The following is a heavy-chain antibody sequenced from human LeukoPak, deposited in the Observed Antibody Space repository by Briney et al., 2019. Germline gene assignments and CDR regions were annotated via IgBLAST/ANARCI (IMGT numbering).Heavy chain of an antibody. D-gene: IGHD3-9*01. V-gene: IGHV2-70*11. CDR2: IDWDDDK. Sequence: SGPTLVNPTQTLTLTCTFSGFSLSTSGMCVSWIRQPPGKALEGLARIDWDDDKYYSTSLKTRPTISKDTSKHHVVLTMTNMDPVDTATYYCAQSRSDILTGYYYFDYWGQGTLVTVSS. CDR1: GFSLSTSGMC. J-gene: IGHJ4*02. CDR3: AQSRSDILTGYYYFDY.